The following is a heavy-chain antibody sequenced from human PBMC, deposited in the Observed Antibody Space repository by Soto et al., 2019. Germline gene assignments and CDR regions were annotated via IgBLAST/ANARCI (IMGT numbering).Heavy chain of an antibody. D-gene: IGHD1-26*01. CDR1: GGSISSVGYY. CDR2: IYYSGST. V-gene: IGHV4-31*02. CDR3: ARYYSGSYYFSA. Sequence: LFGGSISSVGYYWSWIRQHPGKGLEWIGYIYYSGSTYYNPSLKSRVTISVDTSKNQFSLKLSSVTAADTAVYYCARYYSGSYYFSAWSQGTLVTVSS. J-gene: IGHJ4*02.